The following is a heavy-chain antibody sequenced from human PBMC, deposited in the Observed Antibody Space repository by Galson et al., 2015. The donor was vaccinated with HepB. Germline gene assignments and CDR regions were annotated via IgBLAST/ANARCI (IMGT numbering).Heavy chain of an antibody. D-gene: IGHD3-10*01. CDR3: ARGWFGEFSWLGS. CDR1: GDSVSSNSAA. CDR2: TYYRSKWYN. V-gene: IGHV6-1*01. Sequence: CAISGDSVSSNSAAWNWIRQSPSRGLEWLGRTYYRSKWYNDYAVSVKSRITINPDPSKNQFSLPLNSVTPDDTAVYYCARGWFGEFSWLGSWCQGTLVTVSS. J-gene: IGHJ4*02.